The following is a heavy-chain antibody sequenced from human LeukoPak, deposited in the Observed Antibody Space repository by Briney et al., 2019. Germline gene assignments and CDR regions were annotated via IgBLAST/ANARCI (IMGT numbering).Heavy chain of an antibody. CDR2: ISGSGGST. CDR1: GFTFSSYA. J-gene: IGHJ4*02. D-gene: IGHD3-3*01. CDR3: AKELYYDFWKGVFSY. V-gene: IGHV3-23*01. Sequence: GGSLRLSCAASGFTFSSYAMSWVRQAPGKGLEWVSAISGSGGSTYYADSVKGRFTISRDNSKNTLYLQMNSLRAEDTAVYYGAKELYYDFWKGVFSYWGQGTLVTVSS.